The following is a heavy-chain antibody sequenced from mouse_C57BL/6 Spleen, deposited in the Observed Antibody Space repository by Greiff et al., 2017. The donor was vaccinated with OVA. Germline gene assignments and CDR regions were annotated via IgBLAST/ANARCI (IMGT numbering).Heavy chain of an antibody. D-gene: IGHD2-2*01. CDR2: IYWDDDK. V-gene: IGHV8-12*01. J-gene: IGHJ4*01. CDR3: ARSPYGYHYAMDY. Sequence: QVTLKECGPGLLQSSQTLSLTCSFSGFSLSTSGMGVSWLRQPSGKGLEWLAHIYWDDDKRYNPSLKSRLTISKDTSRNQVFLKITSVDTADTATYYCARSPYGYHYAMDYWGQGTSVTVSS. CDR1: GFSLSTSGMG.